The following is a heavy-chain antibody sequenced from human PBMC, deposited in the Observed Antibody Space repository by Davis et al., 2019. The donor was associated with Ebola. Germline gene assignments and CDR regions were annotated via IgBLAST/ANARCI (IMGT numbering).Heavy chain of an antibody. J-gene: IGHJ6*02. CDR1: GGSFSGYY. D-gene: IGHD3-3*01. V-gene: IGHV4-34*01. CDR3: ARHMGVARVGSGMDV. Sequence: PSETLSLTCAVYGGSFSGYYWSWIRQPPGKGLEWIGEINHSGSTNYNPSLKSRVTISVDTSKNQFSLKLTSVTAADTALYYCARHMGVARVGSGMDVWGQGTTVTVSS. CDR2: INHSGST.